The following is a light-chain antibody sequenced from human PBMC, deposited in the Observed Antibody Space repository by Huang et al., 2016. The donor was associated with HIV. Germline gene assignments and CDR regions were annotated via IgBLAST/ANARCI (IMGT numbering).Light chain of an antibody. CDR3: QHSDGLSPLT. J-gene: IGKJ4*01. Sequence: IRTTQSPSSLSASTGDRVTITCRASQNVGTSLAWYQQRPGRAPVLLIYDASTLQRGVPSRFSGSGSRTVFTLTIGCLQVEDAATYYCQHSDGLSPLTFGGGT. V-gene: IGKV1-8*01. CDR2: DAS. CDR1: QNVGTS.